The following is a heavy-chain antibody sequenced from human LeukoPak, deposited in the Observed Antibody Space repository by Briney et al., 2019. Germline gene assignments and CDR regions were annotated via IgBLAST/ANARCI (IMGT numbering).Heavy chain of an antibody. CDR3: ARASFNVVFGNWFDP. Sequence: SETLSLTCTVSSGSIGSSSNYWGWIRQAPGKGLEWIGNVYYSGCTFYNPSLKSRVTISVDTSKNQFSLKLRSVTAADPAIYYCARASFNVVFGNWFDPWGQGTLVTVSS. V-gene: IGHV4-39*01. D-gene: IGHD2-8*01. CDR2: VYYSGCT. CDR1: SGSIGSSSNY. J-gene: IGHJ5*02.